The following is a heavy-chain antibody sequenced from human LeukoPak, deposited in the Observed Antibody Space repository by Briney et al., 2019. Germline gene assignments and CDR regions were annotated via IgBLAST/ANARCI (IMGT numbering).Heavy chain of an antibody. V-gene: IGHV3-23*01. Sequence: PGRSLRLSCAASGFTFSSHTMSWVRQAPGKGLEWISVISATGFTTHHTDSVKGRFTISRDNSKSMPYLQMDGLRADDTAIYFCTKDVQVGPTRGFFDFWGQGTLVTVSS. J-gene: IGHJ4*03. CDR2: ISATGFTT. D-gene: IGHD1-26*01. CDR1: GFTFSSHT. CDR3: TKDVQVGPTRGFFDF.